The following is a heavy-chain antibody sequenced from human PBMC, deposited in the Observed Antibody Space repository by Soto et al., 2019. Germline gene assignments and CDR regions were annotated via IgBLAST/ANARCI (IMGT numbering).Heavy chain of an antibody. CDR3: AHTGMVLGVNHFDY. Sequence: QINLKESGPPLVKPTQTLTLTCTFSGFSLTFSGVGVGWIRQPPGKTLEWLAVIYWNDDRRYSPSLKRRLTITKDTSKNQVVLTMTNVDPVDTATYYCAHTGMVLGVNHFDYWGQGTLVTVSS. CDR2: IYWNDDR. V-gene: IGHV2-5*01. J-gene: IGHJ4*02. CDR1: GFSLTFSGVG. D-gene: IGHD3-10*01.